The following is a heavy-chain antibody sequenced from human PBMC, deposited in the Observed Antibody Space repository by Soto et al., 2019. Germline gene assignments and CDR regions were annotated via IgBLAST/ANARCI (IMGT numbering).Heavy chain of an antibody. CDR3: ARLEDSSGYGDFGY. D-gene: IGHD3-22*01. CDR1: GYTFTSYG. J-gene: IGHJ4*02. CDR2: ISAYNGNT. V-gene: IGHV1-18*04. Sequence: ASVKVSCKASGYTFTSYGISWVRQAPGQGLEWMGWISAYNGNTNYAQKLQGRVTMTTDTSTSTAYMELRSLRSDDTAVYYCARLEDSSGYGDFGYWGQGTPVTVSS.